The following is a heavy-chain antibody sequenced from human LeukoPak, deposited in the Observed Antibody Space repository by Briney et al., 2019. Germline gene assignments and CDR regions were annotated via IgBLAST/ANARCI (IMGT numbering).Heavy chain of an antibody. CDR1: GFTFSTYA. Sequence: GSLSLSCAASGFTFSTYAMHWVRQAPGKGLEYVSAISTNGDSTYYADSVKGRFTISRDNSKNTLFLQMGSLRADDMAVYYCARWGSTSCYDYWGQGTLVTVSS. D-gene: IGHD2-2*01. CDR2: ISTNGDST. V-gene: IGHV3-64*02. CDR3: ARWGSTSCYDY. J-gene: IGHJ4*02.